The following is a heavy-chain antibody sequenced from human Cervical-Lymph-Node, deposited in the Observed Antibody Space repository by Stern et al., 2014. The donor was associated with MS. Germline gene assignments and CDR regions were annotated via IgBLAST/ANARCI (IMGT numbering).Heavy chain of an antibody. CDR1: GFIFSKAW. V-gene: IGHV3-15*04. J-gene: IGHJ5*02. CDR3: TTDEVANFAH. Sequence: VQLVQSGGGLVKPGGSLRLSCAASGFIFSKAWMTWVRQAPGKGLEWVGRIEPKTDGGTTNYSTPVQDRFTISRDDSKNILFLHMSSLKTEDTALYYCTTDEVANFAHWGQGTLVTVSS. CDR2: IEPKTDGGTT.